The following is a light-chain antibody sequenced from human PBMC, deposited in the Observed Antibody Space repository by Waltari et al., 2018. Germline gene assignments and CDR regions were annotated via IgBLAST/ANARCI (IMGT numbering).Light chain of an antibody. CDR3: QQYYNTPQT. V-gene: IGKV4-1*01. CDR2: WAS. Sequence: DIVMTQSPDSLAVSLGERVTINCKSSQGVLYSSNNKNYLLWYQQKPGQPPKLLIYWASTRESGVPDRFSGSGSETDFTLTISSLQAEDVAVYYCQQYYNTPQTFGQGTKVEIK. CDR1: QGVLYSSNNKNY. J-gene: IGKJ1*01.